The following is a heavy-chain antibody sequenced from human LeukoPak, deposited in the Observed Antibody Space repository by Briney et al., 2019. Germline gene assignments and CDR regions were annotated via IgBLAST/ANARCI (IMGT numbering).Heavy chain of an antibody. J-gene: IGHJ5*02. D-gene: IGHD4-17*01. V-gene: IGHV3-23*01. Sequence: PGGSLRLSCAASGFTFSSYAMSWVRQAPGKGLEWVSAISGSGGSTYYADSVKGRFTISRDNSKNTLYLQMNSLRAEDTAVYYCATDPGYGDYVSWFDPWGQGTLVTVSS. CDR1: GFTFSSYA. CDR3: ATDPGYGDYVSWFDP. CDR2: ISGSGGST.